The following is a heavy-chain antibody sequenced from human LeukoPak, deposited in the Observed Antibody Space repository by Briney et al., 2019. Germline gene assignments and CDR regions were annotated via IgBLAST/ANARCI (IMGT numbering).Heavy chain of an antibody. CDR3: ARGSRPIDY. Sequence: SETLSLTCTVSGGSISSYYWSWIRQPPGKGLEWIGYIYYSGSTNYNPPLKSRVTISVDTSKNQFSLKLSSVTAADTAVYYCARGSRPIDYWGQGTLVTVSS. V-gene: IGHV4-59*01. D-gene: IGHD6-6*01. CDR1: GGSISSYY. J-gene: IGHJ4*02. CDR2: IYYSGST.